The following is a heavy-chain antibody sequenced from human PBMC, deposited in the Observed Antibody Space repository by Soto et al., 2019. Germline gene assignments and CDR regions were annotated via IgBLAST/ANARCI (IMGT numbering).Heavy chain of an antibody. CDR2: ISYDGSNK. Sequence: QVQLVESGGGEVQPGRSLRLSCAASGFTFSSYAMHWVRQAPGKGLEWVAVISYDGSNKYYADSVKGRFTISRDNSKNTLYLQMNSLRAEDTAVYYCARESYSSSWLDYWGQGSLVTVSS. J-gene: IGHJ4*02. V-gene: IGHV3-30-3*01. CDR3: ARESYSSSWLDY. D-gene: IGHD6-13*01. CDR1: GFTFSSYA.